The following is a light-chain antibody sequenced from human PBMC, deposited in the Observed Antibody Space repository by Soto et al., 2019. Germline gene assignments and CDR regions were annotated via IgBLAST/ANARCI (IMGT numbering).Light chain of an antibody. J-gene: IGKJ1*01. Sequence: EVVMTQSPATLSVSPGERATLSCRASQSVSNNLAWYQQKPGQAPRLLIYGASTRATGMPARFSGSGSGTEFTLTISSRQSEDFAVYYCQQYNNWWTFGKGTKVEIK. CDR2: GAS. CDR3: QQYNNWWT. CDR1: QSVSNN. V-gene: IGKV3-15*01.